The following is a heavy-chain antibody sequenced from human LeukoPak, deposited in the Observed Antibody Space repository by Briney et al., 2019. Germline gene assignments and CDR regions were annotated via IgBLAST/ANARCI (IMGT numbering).Heavy chain of an antibody. CDR2: ISAYNGNT. CDR1: GYTFTSYG. V-gene: IGHV1-18*01. D-gene: IGHD3-3*01. CDR3: ARGSYDFWSGYHPLYFDY. J-gene: IGHJ4*02. Sequence: GASVKVSCKASGYTFTSYGISRVRQAPGQGLEWMGWISAYNGNTNYAQKLQGRVTMTTDTSTSTAYMELRSLRSDDTAVYYCARGSYDFWSGYHPLYFDYWGQGTLVTVSS.